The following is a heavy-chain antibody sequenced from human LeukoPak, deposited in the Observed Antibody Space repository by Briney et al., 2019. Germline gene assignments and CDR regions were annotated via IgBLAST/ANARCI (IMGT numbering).Heavy chain of an antibody. V-gene: IGHV3-7*05. CDR2: IIQDGSEK. Sequence: GGSLRLSCAAPGFTFRNYWMSWVRQAPGKGLEWVANIIQDGSEKNYVDSVKGRFTISRDNAKNSLYLQMNSVRAEDTAVYYCARDKAYGDSEDFWGQGTLVTVSS. D-gene: IGHD4-17*01. CDR3: ARDKAYGDSEDF. J-gene: IGHJ4*02. CDR1: GFTFRNYW.